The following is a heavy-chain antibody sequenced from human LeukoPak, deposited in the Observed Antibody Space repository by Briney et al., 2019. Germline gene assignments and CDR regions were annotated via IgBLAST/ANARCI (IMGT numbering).Heavy chain of an antibody. CDR1: RGSLSSSSYY. Sequence: PSETLSLTCTVSRGSLSSSSYYWGWIRQPPGKGLEWIGSIYYSGSTYYNPSLKSRVTISVDTSKNQFSLKLLSVTTADTAVYYCAIYRIAVAGTANWGQGTLVTVSS. D-gene: IGHD6-19*01. CDR3: AIYRIAVAGTAN. V-gene: IGHV4-39*01. CDR2: IYYSGST. J-gene: IGHJ4*02.